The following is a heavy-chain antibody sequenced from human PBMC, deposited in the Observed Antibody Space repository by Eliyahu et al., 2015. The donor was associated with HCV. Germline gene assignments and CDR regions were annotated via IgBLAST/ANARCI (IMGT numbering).Heavy chain of an antibody. CDR2: IWYDGSNK. CDR3: ARDVRGSWYWFDP. CDR1: GFTFSSYG. J-gene: IGHJ5*02. D-gene: IGHD2-15*01. Sequence: QVQLVESGGGVVQPGRSLRLSCAASGFTFSSYGMHWVRQAPGKGLEWVAVIWYDGSNKYYADSVKGRFTISRDNSKNTLYLQMNSLRAEDTAVYYCARDVRGSWYWFDPWGQGTLVTVSS. V-gene: IGHV3-33*01.